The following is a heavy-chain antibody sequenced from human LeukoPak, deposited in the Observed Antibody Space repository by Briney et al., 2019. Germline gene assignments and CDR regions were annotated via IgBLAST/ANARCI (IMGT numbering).Heavy chain of an antibody. D-gene: IGHD3-10*01. CDR1: GYTFTRYT. CDR3: ARDNYRITMVRGVSWFDP. CDR2: INAGSGDT. Sequence: ASVTLSCKASGYTFTRYTMHWVRQAPGQRLEWMGLINAGSGDTKYSQNFLGRVTITRDTSADTVYMDLSSLRSEDTAVYYCARDNYRITMVRGVSWFDPWGQGTLVTVSS. J-gene: IGHJ5*02. V-gene: IGHV1-3*01.